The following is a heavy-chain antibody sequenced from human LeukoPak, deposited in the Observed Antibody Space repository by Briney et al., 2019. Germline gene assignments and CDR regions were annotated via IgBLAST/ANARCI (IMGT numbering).Heavy chain of an antibody. CDR2: ISSSGSTI. D-gene: IGHD3/OR15-3a*01. Sequence: GGSLRLSCAASGFTFSSYEMNWVRQAPGKGLEWVSYISSSGSTIYYADSVKGRFTISRDNSKNTLYLQMNSLRAEDTAVYYCARSGFWTDHPAFDIWGQGTMVTVSS. CDR1: GFTFSSYE. J-gene: IGHJ3*02. V-gene: IGHV3-48*03. CDR3: ARSGFWTDHPAFDI.